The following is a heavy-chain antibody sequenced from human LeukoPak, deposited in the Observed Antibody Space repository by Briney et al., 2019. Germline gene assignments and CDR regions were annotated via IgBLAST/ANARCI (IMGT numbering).Heavy chain of an antibody. CDR2: IYYSGST. CDR1: GYSISSGYY. D-gene: IGHD3-10*01. V-gene: IGHV4-38-2*02. Sequence: PSETLSLTCTVSGYSISSGYYWGWIRRPPGKGLEWIGSIYYSGSTYYNPSLKSRVTISVDTSKNQFSLKLSSVTAADTAVYYCANGGGEWYYYGSGTPEWVYWGQGTLVTVSS. J-gene: IGHJ4*02. CDR3: ANGGGEWYYYGSGTPEWVY.